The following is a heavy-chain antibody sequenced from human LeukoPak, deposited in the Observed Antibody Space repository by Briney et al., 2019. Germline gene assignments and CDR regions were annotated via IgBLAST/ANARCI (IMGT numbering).Heavy chain of an antibody. CDR1: GFTFSSYA. CDR2: ISGSGGST. Sequence: GGSLRLSCAASGFTFSSYAMSWVRQAPGKGREWVSAISGSGGSTYYTDSVKGRFTIFRDNHKNTVYLQMNSLRAEDTAVYYCAKDLQSINMIVVVMGDYWGQGTLVTVSS. D-gene: IGHD3-22*01. V-gene: IGHV3-23*01. CDR3: AKDLQSINMIVVVMGDY. J-gene: IGHJ4*02.